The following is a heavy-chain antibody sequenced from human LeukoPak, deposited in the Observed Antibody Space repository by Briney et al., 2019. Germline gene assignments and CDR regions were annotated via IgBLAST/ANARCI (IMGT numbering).Heavy chain of an antibody. CDR3: AKISGATGLDY. Sequence: PGGSLRLSCAASGFTFSSYGMHWVRQAPGKGLEWVAVISYDGSNKYYADSVKGRFTISRDNSKNTLYLQMNSLRAEDTAVYYCAKISGATGLDYWGQGTLVTVSS. CDR2: ISYDGSNK. CDR1: GFTFSSYG. V-gene: IGHV3-30*18. J-gene: IGHJ4*02. D-gene: IGHD1-26*01.